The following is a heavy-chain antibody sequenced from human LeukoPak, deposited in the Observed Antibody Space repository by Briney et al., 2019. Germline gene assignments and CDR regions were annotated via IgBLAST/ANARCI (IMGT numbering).Heavy chain of an antibody. Sequence: GGSLRLSCAASGFTFSSYSMNWVRQAPGKGLEWVSYISSSSSTIYYADSVKGRFTISRDNAKNSLYLQMNSLRAEDTAVYYCARGARGVLYYFDYWGQGTLVTVSS. CDR3: ARGARGVLYYFDY. CDR1: GFTFSSYS. V-gene: IGHV3-48*04. CDR2: ISSSSSTI. J-gene: IGHJ4*02. D-gene: IGHD3-10*01.